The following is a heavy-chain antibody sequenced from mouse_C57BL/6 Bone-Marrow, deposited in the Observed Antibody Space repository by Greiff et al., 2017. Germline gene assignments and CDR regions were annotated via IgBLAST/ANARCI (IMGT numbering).Heavy chain of an antibody. D-gene: IGHD1-1*01. J-gene: IGHJ2*01. CDR3: ARVTTVVVPTNYFDY. CDR2: INPNNGGT. CDR1: GYTFTDYN. V-gene: IGHV1-22*01. Sequence: EVQLQQSGPELVKPGASVKMSCKASGYTFTDYNMHWVKQSHGKSLEWIGYINPNNGGTSYNQKFKGKATLTVNKSSSTAYMERRSLTSEDSAVYYCARVTTVVVPTNYFDYWGQGTTLTVSS.